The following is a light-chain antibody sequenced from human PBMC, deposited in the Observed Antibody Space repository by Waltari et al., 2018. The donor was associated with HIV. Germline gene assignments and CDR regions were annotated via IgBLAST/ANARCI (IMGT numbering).Light chain of an antibody. J-gene: IGLJ3*02. CDR1: TTNIGSHI. Sequence: QSVLTQPHSVSGTPGQNVTIPSSGSTTNIGSHIVNWYQQVPEAAPKPLIYSNDQRPSGVPDRFPGAKSGTSASLAMSGLQSADEADYYCAAWDDSLNGMFGGGTKLTV. CDR2: SND. V-gene: IGLV1-44*01. CDR3: AAWDDSLNGM.